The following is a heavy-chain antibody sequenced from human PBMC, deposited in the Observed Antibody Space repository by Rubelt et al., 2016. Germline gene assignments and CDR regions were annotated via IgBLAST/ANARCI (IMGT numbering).Heavy chain of an antibody. V-gene: IGHV4-4*02. D-gene: IGHD4-17*01. CDR1: NGSISNSGW. CDR2: IYYSGST. J-gene: IGHJ4*02. Sequence: QVHLQESGPGLVKPSGTFSLTCAVSNGSISNSGWWSWVRQPPGKGLEWIGSIYYSGSTHYNQSLKSRVTIPVDTSKNQSPLSLAAEPAAETAVYYCARQSGYGDQINYWGQGTLVTVSS. CDR3: ARQSGYGDQINY.